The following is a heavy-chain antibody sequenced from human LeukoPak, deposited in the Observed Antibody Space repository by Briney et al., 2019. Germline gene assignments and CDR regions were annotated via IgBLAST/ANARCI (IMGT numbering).Heavy chain of an antibody. D-gene: IGHD3-10*01. Sequence: SETLSLTCTVSGYSISSGYYWGWIRQPPGKGLEWIGSIYHSGSTYYNPSLKSRVTISVDTSKNQFSLKLSSVTAADTAVYYCARERGSGSYYTAGGDYWGQGILVTVSS. V-gene: IGHV4-38-2*02. CDR2: IYHSGST. CDR3: ARERGSGSYYTAGGDY. CDR1: GYSISSGYY. J-gene: IGHJ4*02.